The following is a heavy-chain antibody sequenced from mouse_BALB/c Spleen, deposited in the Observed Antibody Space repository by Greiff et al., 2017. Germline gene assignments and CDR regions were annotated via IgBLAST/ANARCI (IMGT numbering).Heavy chain of an antibody. CDR1: GYTFTSYW. CDR3: ARDDYNHAMDY. J-gene: IGHJ4*01. Sequence: QVQLQQSGAELAKPGASVKMSCKASGYTFTSYWMHWVKQRPGQGLEWIGYINPSTGYTEYNQKFKDKATLTADKSSSTAYMQLSSLTSEDSAVYYSARDDYNHAMDYWGQGTSVTVSA. D-gene: IGHD2-4*01. V-gene: IGHV1-7*01. CDR2: INPSTGYT.